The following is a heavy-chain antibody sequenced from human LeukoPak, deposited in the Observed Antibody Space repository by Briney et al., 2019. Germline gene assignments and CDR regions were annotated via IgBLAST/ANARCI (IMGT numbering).Heavy chain of an antibody. CDR3: AKLGGVVVTAAPSDY. D-gene: IGHD2-21*02. V-gene: IGHV3-30*18. CDR1: GFTFSSHG. CDR2: ISYDGSSK. J-gene: IGHJ4*02. Sequence: GGSLRLSCAASGFTFSSHGMHWVRQAPGKGLEGVAVISYDGSSKQYAGSVKGRFSISRDNSKNTLYLQMNSLRAEDTAVYYCAKLGGVVVTAAPSDYWGQGILVTVSS.